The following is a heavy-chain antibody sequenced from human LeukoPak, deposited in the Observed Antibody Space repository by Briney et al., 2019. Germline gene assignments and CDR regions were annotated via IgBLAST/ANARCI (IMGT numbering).Heavy chain of an antibody. V-gene: IGHV1-2*02. CDR1: GYTFTGYY. D-gene: IGHD2-2*01. Sequence: ASVKVSCKASGYTFTGYYMHWVRQAPGQGLEWMGWINPNSGGTNYAQKFQGRVTMTRDTSISTAYMELSRLRSDDTAMYYRARDFSIRESCSSTSCYSDWNYEGFFDYWGQGTLVTVSS. CDR3: ARDFSIRESCSSTSCYSDWNYEGFFDY. J-gene: IGHJ4*02. CDR2: INPNSGGT.